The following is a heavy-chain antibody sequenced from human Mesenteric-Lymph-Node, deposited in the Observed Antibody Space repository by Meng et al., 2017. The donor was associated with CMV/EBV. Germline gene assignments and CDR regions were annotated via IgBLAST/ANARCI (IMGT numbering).Heavy chain of an antibody. J-gene: IGHJ5*02. CDR1: GFTFSSYW. CDR2: IKQDGSEK. Sequence: GGSLRLSCAASGFTFSSYWMSWVRQAPGKGLEWVANIKQDGSEKYYVDSVKGRFTISRDNAKNSLYLQMNSLRAEDTAVYYCARDCTNGVCYRGPDSGFDPWGQGTLVTVSS. D-gene: IGHD2-8*01. V-gene: IGHV3-7*01. CDR3: ARDCTNGVCYRGPDSGFDP.